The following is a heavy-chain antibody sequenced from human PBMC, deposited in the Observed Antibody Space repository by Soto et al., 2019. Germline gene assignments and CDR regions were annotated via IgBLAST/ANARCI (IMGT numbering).Heavy chain of an antibody. CDR1: GGTFSSYA. CDR2: IIPIFGTA. Sequence: SVKVSCKASGGTFSSYAISWVRQAPGQGLEWMGGIIPIFGTANYAQKFQGRVTITADESTSTAYMELSSLRSEDTAVYYCARDSWGGYCSSTSCYTGHYWGQGTLVTVSS. J-gene: IGHJ4*02. V-gene: IGHV1-69*13. CDR3: ARDSWGGYCSSTSCYTGHY. D-gene: IGHD2-2*02.